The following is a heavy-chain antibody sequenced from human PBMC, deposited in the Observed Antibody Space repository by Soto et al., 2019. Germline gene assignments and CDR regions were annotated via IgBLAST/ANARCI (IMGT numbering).Heavy chain of an antibody. CDR3: THLLSLAHPYSYL. CDR2: ISYDGSNT. D-gene: IGHD2-21*01. V-gene: IGHV3-30*03. Sequence: PGGSLRLSCTASGFTFNSYGMHWVRQAPGKGLEWVARISYDGSNTNYVESVKGQFTISRDNSQNTVYLQMNSLRAEDTAVYYCTHLLSLAHPYSYLWGQGTQVTVSS. CDR1: GFTFNSYG. J-gene: IGHJ4*02.